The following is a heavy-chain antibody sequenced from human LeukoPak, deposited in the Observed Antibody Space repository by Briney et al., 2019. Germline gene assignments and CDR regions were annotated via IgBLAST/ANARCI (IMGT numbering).Heavy chain of an antibody. D-gene: IGHD4-17*01. CDR2: ISAYNSNT. CDR3: ARVELDDYGDYYWYFDL. V-gene: IGHV1-18*01. J-gene: IGHJ2*01. Sequence: ASVKVSCKASGYTFTSYGMSWVRQAPGQGLEWMSWISAYNSNTNYAEKLQGRVTMTTDTSTSTVYMELRSLRYDETAVYYCARVELDDYGDYYWYFDLWGRGPLVTVSS. CDR1: GYTFTSYG.